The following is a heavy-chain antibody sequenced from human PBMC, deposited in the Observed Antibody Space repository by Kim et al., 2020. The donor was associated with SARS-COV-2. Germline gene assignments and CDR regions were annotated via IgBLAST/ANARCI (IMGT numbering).Heavy chain of an antibody. J-gene: IGHJ4*02. D-gene: IGHD5-18*01. Sequence: YYSPSLKSRVTISVDTSKNQFSLKLSSVTAADTAVYYCARTDTAMVLGYWGQGTLVTVSS. CDR3: ARTDTAMVLGY. V-gene: IGHV4-39*07.